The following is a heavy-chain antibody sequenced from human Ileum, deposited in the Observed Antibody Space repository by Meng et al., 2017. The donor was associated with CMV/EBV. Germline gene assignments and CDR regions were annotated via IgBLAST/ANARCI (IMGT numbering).Heavy chain of an antibody. Sequence: GESLKISCAASGFTFSSYAMHWVRQAPGKGLEWVAVISYDGSNKYYADSVKGRFTISRDNSKNTLYLQMNSLRAEDTAVYYCARDPSRAYSLKYYFDYWGQGTLVTVSS. CDR2: ISYDGSNK. J-gene: IGHJ4*02. D-gene: IGHD3-16*01. CDR3: ARDPSRAYSLKYYFDY. CDR1: GFTFSSYA. V-gene: IGHV3-30-3*01.